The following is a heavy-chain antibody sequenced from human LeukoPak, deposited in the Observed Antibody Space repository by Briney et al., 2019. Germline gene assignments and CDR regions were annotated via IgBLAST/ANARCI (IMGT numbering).Heavy chain of an antibody. CDR1: GYTFTSYG. J-gene: IGHJ4*02. D-gene: IGHD3-10*01. CDR3: ARDPLVGSGSYMDY. V-gene: IGHV1-18*01. CDR2: ISAYNGNT. Sequence: ASVKVSCKASGYTFTSYGISWVRQAPGQGLEWMGWISAYNGNTNYAQKFQGRVTITRDTSATTAYMELSSLRSEDTAVYYCARDPLVGSGSYMDYWGQGTLVTVSS.